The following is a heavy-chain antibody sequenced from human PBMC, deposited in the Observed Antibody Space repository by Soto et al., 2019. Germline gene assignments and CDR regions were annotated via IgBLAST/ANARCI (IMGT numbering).Heavy chain of an antibody. V-gene: IGHV3-30-3*01. CDR2: ISYDGSNK. CDR3: AREMTLIAARPYDAFDI. Sequence: QVQLVESGGGVVQPGRSLRLSCAASGFTFSSYAMHWVRQAPGKGLEWVAVISYDGSNKYYADSVKGRFTISRDNSKKAQSLQINSLRAADTAVYYWAREMTLIAARPYDAFDIWGQGTMVTVSS. D-gene: IGHD6-6*01. J-gene: IGHJ3*02. CDR1: GFTFSSYA.